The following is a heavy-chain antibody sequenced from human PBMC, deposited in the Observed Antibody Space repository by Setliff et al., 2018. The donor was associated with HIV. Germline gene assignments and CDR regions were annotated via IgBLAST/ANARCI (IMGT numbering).Heavy chain of an antibody. V-gene: IGHV4-59*12. CDR2: IYYSGST. CDR1: GGSISSYY. CDR3: ARDRHSSGLGSYGP. J-gene: IGHJ5*02. D-gene: IGHD3-10*01. Sequence: PSETLSLTCTVSGGSISSYYWSWIRQPPGKGLEWIGYIYYSGSTNYNPSLKSRVTISVDTSRNQFSLRVTSVTAADTAVYFCARDRHSSGLGSYGPWGPGILVTVSS.